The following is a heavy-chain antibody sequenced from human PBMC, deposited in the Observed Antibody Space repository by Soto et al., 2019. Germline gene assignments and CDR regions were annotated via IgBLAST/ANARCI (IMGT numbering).Heavy chain of an antibody. CDR1: GDSVSSNSAA. V-gene: IGHV6-1*01. CDR2: TYYRSKWYN. D-gene: IGHD3-3*01. Sequence: PSQTFSLTCAISGDSVSSNSAAWNWIGQSPSRGLEWLGRTYYRSKWYNDYAVSVKSRITINPDTSKNQFSLQLNSVTPEDTAVYYCARNYDFWSGYPEGYYFDYWGQGTLVTVSS. CDR3: ARNYDFWSGYPEGYYFDY. J-gene: IGHJ4*02.